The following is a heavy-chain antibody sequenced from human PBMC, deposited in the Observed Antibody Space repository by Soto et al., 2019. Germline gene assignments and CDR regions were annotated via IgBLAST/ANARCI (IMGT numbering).Heavy chain of an antibody. D-gene: IGHD4-17*01. CDR2: ISYDGSNK. CDR1: GFTFSSYG. J-gene: IGHJ4*02. Sequence: QVQLVESGGGVVQPGRSLRLSCAASGFTFSSYGMHWVRQAPGKGLEWVAVISYDGSNKYYADSVKGRFTISRDNSKNTLYLQMNSLRAEDTAVYSCAKSYGGGLDYWGQGTLVTVSS. V-gene: IGHV3-30*18. CDR3: AKSYGGGLDY.